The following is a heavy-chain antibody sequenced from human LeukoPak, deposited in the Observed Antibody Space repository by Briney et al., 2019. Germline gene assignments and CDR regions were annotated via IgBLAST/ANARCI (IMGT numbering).Heavy chain of an antibody. Sequence: PSETLSLTCTVSGGSISSGDYYWSWIRQPPGKGLEWIGYIYYSGSTYYNPSLKSRVTISVDTSKNQFSLKLSSVTAADTAVYYCASHTRDYGGNSPFFDYWGQGTLVTASS. CDR3: ASHTRDYGGNSPFFDY. CDR1: GGSISSGDYY. J-gene: IGHJ4*02. CDR2: IYYSGST. D-gene: IGHD4-23*01. V-gene: IGHV4-30-4*01.